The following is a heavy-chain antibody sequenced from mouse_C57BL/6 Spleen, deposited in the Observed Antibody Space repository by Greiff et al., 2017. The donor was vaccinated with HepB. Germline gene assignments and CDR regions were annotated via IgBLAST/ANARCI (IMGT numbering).Heavy chain of an antibody. CDR2: ISDGGSYT. V-gene: IGHV5-4*03. CDR1: GFTFSSYA. D-gene: IGHD1-1*01. CDR3: ARAYYYASMDY. Sequence: EVKVVESGGGLVKPGGSLKLSCAASGFTFSSYAMSWVRQTPEKRLEWVATISDGGSYTYYPDNVKGRFTISRDNAKNNLYLQMSHLKSEDTAMYYCARAYYYASMDYWGQGTSVTVSS. J-gene: IGHJ4*01.